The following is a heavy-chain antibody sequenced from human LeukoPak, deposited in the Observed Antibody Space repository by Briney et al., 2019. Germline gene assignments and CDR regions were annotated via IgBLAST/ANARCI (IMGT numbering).Heavy chain of an antibody. CDR3: ARKEWVPYYFDY. CDR2: IYYSGST. Sequence: SETLSLTCTVSGGSISSYYWSWLRQPPGKGLEWIGYIYYSGSTNYNPSLKSRVTISVDTSKNQFSLKLTSVTAADTAVYYCARKEWVPYYFDYWGQGTLVTVSS. CDR1: GGSISSYY. J-gene: IGHJ4*02. V-gene: IGHV4-59*01. D-gene: IGHD3-3*01.